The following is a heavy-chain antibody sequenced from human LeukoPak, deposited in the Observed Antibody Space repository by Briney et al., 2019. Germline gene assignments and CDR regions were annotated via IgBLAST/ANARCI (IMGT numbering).Heavy chain of an antibody. Sequence: GGSLRLSCAASGFTVSSNYMSWVRQAPGKGLEWVSVIYSGGSTYYADSVKGRFTISRDNSKNTLYLQMNSLRAEDTAVYYCARGTGDSYWYFDLWGRGTLVTVSS. CDR1: GFTVSSNY. J-gene: IGHJ2*01. CDR3: ARGTGDSYWYFDL. CDR2: IYSGGST. D-gene: IGHD7-27*01. V-gene: IGHV3-53*05.